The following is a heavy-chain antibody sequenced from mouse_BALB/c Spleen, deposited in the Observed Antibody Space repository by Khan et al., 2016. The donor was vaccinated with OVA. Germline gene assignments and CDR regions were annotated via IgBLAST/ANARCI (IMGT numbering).Heavy chain of an antibody. CDR3: TRSGYGAFAY. CDR2: INPSNGGT. Sequence: QVQLKQSGAELVKPGASVRLSCKASGYIFTSYYLYWVKQRPGHGLEWIGDINPSNGGTNFNENFKTKATLTVDKSSSTAYMQLSSLTSEDSAVYYCTRSGYGAFAYWGQGTLVTVSA. J-gene: IGHJ3*01. D-gene: IGHD1-1*02. CDR1: GYIFTSYY. V-gene: IGHV1S81*02.